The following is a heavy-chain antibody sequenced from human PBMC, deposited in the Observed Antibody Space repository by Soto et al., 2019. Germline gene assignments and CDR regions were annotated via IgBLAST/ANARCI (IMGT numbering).Heavy chain of an antibody. J-gene: IGHJ4*02. CDR2: ISYDGSNK. Sequence: GGSLRLSCAASGFTFSSYAMHWVRQAPGKGLEWAAVISYDGSNKYYADSVKGRFTISRDNSKNTLYLQMNSLRAEDTAVYYCARRVGFDYWGQGTLVTVSS. V-gene: IGHV3-30-3*01. CDR3: ARRVGFDY. D-gene: IGHD3-10*01. CDR1: GFTFSSYA.